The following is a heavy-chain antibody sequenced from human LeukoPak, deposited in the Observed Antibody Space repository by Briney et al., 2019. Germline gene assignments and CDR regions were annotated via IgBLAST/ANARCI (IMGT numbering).Heavy chain of an antibody. CDR2: IIPIFGTA. J-gene: IGHJ5*02. CDR3: ASRVWSGYYNWFDP. D-gene: IGHD3-3*01. Sequence: SVKVSCKASGGTFSSYAISWVRQAPGQGLEWMGGIIPIFGTANYAQKFQGRVTITADESTSTAYMELSSLRSEDTAVYYCASRVWSGYYNWFDPWGQGTLVTVSS. V-gene: IGHV1-69*13. CDR1: GGTFSSYA.